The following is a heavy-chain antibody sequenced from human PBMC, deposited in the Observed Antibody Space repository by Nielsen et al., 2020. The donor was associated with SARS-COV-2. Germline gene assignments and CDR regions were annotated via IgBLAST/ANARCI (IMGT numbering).Heavy chain of an antibody. CDR2: ISAYNGNT. CDR1: GYTFTSYG. CDR3: ATIRMTIFGVVYGMDV. D-gene: IGHD3-3*01. V-gene: IGHV1-18*01. Sequence: ASVKVSCKASGYTFTSYGISWVRQAPGQGLEWMGWISAYNGNTNYAQKLQGRVTMTTDTSTSTAYMELRSLRSDDTAVYYCATIRMTIFGVVYGMDVWGQGTTVTVSS. J-gene: IGHJ6*02.